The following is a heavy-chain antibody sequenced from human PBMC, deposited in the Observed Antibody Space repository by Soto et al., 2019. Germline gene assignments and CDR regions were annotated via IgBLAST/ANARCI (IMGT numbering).Heavy chain of an antibody. J-gene: IGHJ4*02. CDR1: EFTVSSNY. D-gene: IGHD4-17*01. CDR3: ATGGPMTTYVH. V-gene: IGHV3-53*02. CDR2: IYSGGST. Sequence: EVQLVETGGGLIQPGGSLRLSCAASEFTVSSNYMSWVRQAPGKGLEWVSVIYSGGSTYYTDSVKGRFTISRDNSKNTLYLQMNSLRAEDTAVYYCATGGPMTTYVHWGQGTPVTVSS.